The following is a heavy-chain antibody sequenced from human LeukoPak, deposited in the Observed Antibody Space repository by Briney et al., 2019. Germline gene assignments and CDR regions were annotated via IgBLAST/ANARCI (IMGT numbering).Heavy chain of an antibody. CDR2: ISSSSSTI. Sequence: GGSLRLSCAASGFTFSSYSMNWVRQAPGKGLEWVSYISSSSSTIYYADSVKGRFTISRDNAKNSLYLQMNSLRAEDTALYYCAKDIIPELYGEVFDYWGQGTLVTVSS. V-gene: IGHV3-48*04. CDR1: GFTFSSYS. J-gene: IGHJ4*02. CDR3: AKDIIPELYGEVFDY. D-gene: IGHD4-17*01.